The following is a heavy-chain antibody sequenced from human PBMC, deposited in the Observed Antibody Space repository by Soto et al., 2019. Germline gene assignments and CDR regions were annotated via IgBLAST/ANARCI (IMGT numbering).Heavy chain of an antibody. CDR2: IFHSGST. V-gene: IGHV4-30-2*01. CDR1: GGSITRGGHS. Sequence: SETRSLTCVVSGGSITRGGHSWSWIRQPPGKGLEWIGYIFHSGSTSHNPSLKSRATISLDRSKNRFSLRLSSVTAADTAVYYCATAEDPFFYAMDVGGPGTTVT. CDR3: ATAEDPFFYAMDV. J-gene: IGHJ6*02.